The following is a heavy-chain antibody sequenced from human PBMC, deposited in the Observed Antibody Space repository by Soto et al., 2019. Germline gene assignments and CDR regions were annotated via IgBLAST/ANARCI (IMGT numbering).Heavy chain of an antibody. J-gene: IGHJ4*02. Sequence: EVQLVESGGDLVQPGGPRRLPGVASGFPFSPYGISWVRKAPGRGLQWVATINNDGSEKYYADSVKGRFTISRDNARDSLYLQLTSLRAEDTAIYYCARGSNQDYWGQGTLVAVSS. CDR3: ARGSNQDY. V-gene: IGHV3-7*03. CDR2: INNDGSEK. D-gene: IGHD2-8*01. CDR1: GFPFSPYG.